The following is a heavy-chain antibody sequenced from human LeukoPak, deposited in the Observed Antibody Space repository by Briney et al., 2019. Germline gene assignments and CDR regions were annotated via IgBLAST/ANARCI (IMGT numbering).Heavy chain of an antibody. CDR3: ASISSGSPYDAFDI. CDR2: IYYSGST. D-gene: IGHD6-19*01. V-gene: IGHV4-59*08. Sequence: SETLSLTCTVSGGSISSYYWSWIRQPPGKGLGWIGYIYYSGSTNYNPSLKSRVTISVDTSKNQFSLKLSSVTAADTAVYYCASISSGSPYDAFDIWGQGTMVTVSS. CDR1: GGSISSYY. J-gene: IGHJ3*02.